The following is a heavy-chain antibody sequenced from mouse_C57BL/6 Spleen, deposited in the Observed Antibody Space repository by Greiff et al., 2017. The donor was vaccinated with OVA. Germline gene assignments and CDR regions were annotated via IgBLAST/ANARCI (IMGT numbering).Heavy chain of an antibody. CDR1: GYTFTSYW. CDR3: ARGWDGGSYFDY. D-gene: IGHD1-1*02. CDR2: IDPSDSYT. V-gene: IGHV1-59*01. Sequence: QVQLQQPGAELVRPGTSVKLSCKASGYTFTSYWMHWVKQRPGQGLEWIGVIDPSDSYTNYNQKFKGKATLTVDTSSSTAYMQLSSLTSEDSAVYYCARGWDGGSYFDYWGQGTTLTVSS. J-gene: IGHJ2*01.